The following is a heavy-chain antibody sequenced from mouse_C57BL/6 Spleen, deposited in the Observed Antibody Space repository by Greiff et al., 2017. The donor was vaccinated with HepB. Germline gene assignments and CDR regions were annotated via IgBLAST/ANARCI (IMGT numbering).Heavy chain of an antibody. CDR1: GYTFTSYG. CDR2: IYPRSGNT. CDR3: ARWEGYDSDFDY. D-gene: IGHD2-4*01. J-gene: IGHJ2*01. V-gene: IGHV1-81*01. Sequence: QVQLKQSGAELARPGASVKLSCKASGYTFTSYGISWVKQRTGQGLEWIGEIYPRSGNTYYNEKFKGKATLTADKSSSTAYMELRSLTSEDSAVYFCARWEGYDSDFDYWGQGTTLTVSS.